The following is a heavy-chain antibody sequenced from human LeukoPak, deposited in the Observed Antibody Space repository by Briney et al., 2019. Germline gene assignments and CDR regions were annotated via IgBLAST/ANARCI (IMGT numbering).Heavy chain of an antibody. CDR3: AIDQLLSSRDWFDP. V-gene: IGHV3-11*04. CDR2: ISSSGSTI. D-gene: IGHD2-2*01. Sequence: RSGGSLRLSCAASGFTFRDYYMSWIRQAPGKGLEWLSYISSSGSTIYYADSVKGRFTISRDNAKNSLYLQMNSLRAEDTAVYYCAIDQLLSSRDWFDPWGQGTLVTVSS. CDR1: GFTFRDYY. J-gene: IGHJ5*02.